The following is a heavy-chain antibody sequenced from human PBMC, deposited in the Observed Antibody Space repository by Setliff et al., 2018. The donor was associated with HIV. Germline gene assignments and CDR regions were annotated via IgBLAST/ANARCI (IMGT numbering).Heavy chain of an antibody. CDR3: ARDNLSGRSCYLFDY. J-gene: IGHJ4*02. Sequence: SETLSLTCTVSDDPINSFYWSWIRQPPGKGLEWIGYIYTNGSTNYNPSLKSRVTISVDTSKNQFSLKLSSVTDAETAGYYCARDNLSGRSCYLFDYWGQGALVTVSS. V-gene: IGHV4-59*01. CDR1: DDPINSFY. CDR2: IYTNGST. D-gene: IGHD2-15*01.